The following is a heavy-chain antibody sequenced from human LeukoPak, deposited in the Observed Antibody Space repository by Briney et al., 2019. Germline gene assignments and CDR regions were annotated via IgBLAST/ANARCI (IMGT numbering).Heavy chain of an antibody. CDR1: GYTFTDYY. CDR3: ATGGSSSMDY. Sequence: ASVKVSCKACGYTFTDYYMHWVRQAPGQGLEWMGWINTNTGSPAYAQGFTVRFVFSFDSSVSAAYLQISSLKDEDTSVYYCATGGSSSMDYWGQGTLVRVSS. J-gene: IGHJ4*02. CDR2: INTNTGSP. V-gene: IGHV7-4-1*02. D-gene: IGHD6-6*01.